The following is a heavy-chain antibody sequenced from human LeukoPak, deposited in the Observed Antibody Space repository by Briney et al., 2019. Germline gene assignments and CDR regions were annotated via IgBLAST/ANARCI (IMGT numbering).Heavy chain of an antibody. Sequence: GGSLRLSCAAAGFTFSAFDIHWVRQAPGKGLEWVAVIRYDGSNKYYADSVKGRFTISRDNSKNTLYLQMNSLRAEDTAVYYCAKVLGPPLSAATLLGFDYWGQGTLVTVSS. D-gene: IGHD2-15*01. CDR3: AKVLGPPLSAATLLGFDY. V-gene: IGHV3-30*02. CDR2: IRYDGSNK. J-gene: IGHJ4*02. CDR1: GFTFSAFD.